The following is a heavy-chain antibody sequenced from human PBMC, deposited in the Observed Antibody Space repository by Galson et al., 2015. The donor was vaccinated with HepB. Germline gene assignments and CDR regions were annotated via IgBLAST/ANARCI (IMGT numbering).Heavy chain of an antibody. J-gene: IGHJ5*02. CDR3: ARCCDYVWGHNWFDP. V-gene: IGHV3-20*04. Sequence: SLRLSCAASGFTFDDYGMSWVRQAPGKGLEWISNINWSGSSTSYADSVKGRFTISRDNAQNSLYLQMNSLRAEDTALYYCARCCDYVWGHNWFDPWGQGPLVSVSS. D-gene: IGHD3-16*01. CDR1: GFTFDDYG. CDR2: INWSGSST.